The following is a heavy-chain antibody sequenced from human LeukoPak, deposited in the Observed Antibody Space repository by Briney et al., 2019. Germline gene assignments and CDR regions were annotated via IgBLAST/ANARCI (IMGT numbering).Heavy chain of an antibody. J-gene: IGHJ4*02. CDR1: GGSFSGYY. D-gene: IGHD5-18*01. Sequence: PSETLSLTCAVYGGSFSGYYWSWIRQPPGKGLEWIGEINHSGSTNYNPSLKSRVTISVDTSKNQFSLKLSSVTAADTAVYYCARGLDVDTAMANNIAAAGYFDYWGQGTLVTVSS. CDR2: INHSGST. V-gene: IGHV4-34*01. CDR3: ARGLDVDTAMANNIAAAGYFDY.